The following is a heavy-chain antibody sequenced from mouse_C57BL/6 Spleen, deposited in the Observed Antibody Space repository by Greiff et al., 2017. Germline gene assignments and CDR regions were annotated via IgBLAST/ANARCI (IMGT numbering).Heavy chain of an antibody. CDR3: TGDYPYYAMDY. D-gene: IGHD2-4*01. CDR1: GYTFTDYY. Sequence: VQLQQSGPELVKPGASVKISCKASGYTFTDYYMNWVKQSHGKSLEWIGDINPNNGGTSYNQKFKGKATLTVDKSSSTAYMELRSLTSEDSAVYYCTGDYPYYAMDYWGQGTSVTVSS. V-gene: IGHV1-26*01. CDR2: INPNNGGT. J-gene: IGHJ4*01.